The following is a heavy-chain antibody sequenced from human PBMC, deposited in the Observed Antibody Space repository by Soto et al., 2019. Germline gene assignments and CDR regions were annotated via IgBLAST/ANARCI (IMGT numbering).Heavy chain of an antibody. CDR1: GFTFSSYS. D-gene: IGHD2-15*01. CDR2: ISSSSSTI. J-gene: IGHJ1*01. V-gene: IGHV3-48*02. CDR3: ARDRRGYCSGGSCVEYFQH. Sequence: GGSLRLSCAASGFTFSSYSMNWVRQAPGKGLEWVSYISSSSSTIYYADSVKGRFTISRDNAKNSLYLQMNSLRDEDTAVYYCARDRRGYCSGGSCVEYFQHWGQGTLVTVSS.